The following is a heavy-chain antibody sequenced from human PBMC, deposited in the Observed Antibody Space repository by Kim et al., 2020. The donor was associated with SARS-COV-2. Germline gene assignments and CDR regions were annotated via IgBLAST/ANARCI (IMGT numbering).Heavy chain of an antibody. Sequence: GGSLRLSCEGSGFSFSSYWMSWVRQAPGKGLEWVANIKQDGSEKYYGDSVKGRFTISRDNAKNSLYLQMSSLRDEDTALYYCARGNPGTAAGSFRSWGQGTLVTVSS. V-gene: IGHV3-7*01. J-gene: IGHJ5*02. CDR2: IKQDGSEK. CDR1: GFSFSSYW. CDR3: ARGNPGTAAGSFRS. D-gene: IGHD6-13*01.